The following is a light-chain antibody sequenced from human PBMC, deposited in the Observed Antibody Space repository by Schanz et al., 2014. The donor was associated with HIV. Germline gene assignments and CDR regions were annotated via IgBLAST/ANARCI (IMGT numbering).Light chain of an antibody. CDR2: DND. V-gene: IGLV1-51*01. J-gene: IGLJ2*01. CDR1: TSNIGAGYD. CDR3: GTWDSSLSAGV. Sequence: QSVLTQPPSVSGAPGQRVTISCIGSTSNIGAGYDVHWYQQLPGTAPKLLIYDNDNRPSGIPDRFSGSKSGTSATLGITGLQTGDEADYYCGTWDSSLSAGVFGGGTKLTVL.